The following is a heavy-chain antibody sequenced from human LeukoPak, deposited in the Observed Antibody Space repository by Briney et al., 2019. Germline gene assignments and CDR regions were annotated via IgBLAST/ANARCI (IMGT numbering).Heavy chain of an antibody. V-gene: IGHV1-18*01. CDR2: ISAYNGNT. J-gene: IGHJ5*02. CDR3: ARVEKGNGWYISGSWFDP. CDR1: GYTFTSYG. Sequence: ASVKVSCKASGYTFTSYGISWVRQAPGQGLEWMGWISAYNGNTNYAQKLQGRVTMTTDTSTSTAYMELRSLRSDDTAVYYCARVEKGNGWYISGSWFDPWGQGTLVTVSS. D-gene: IGHD6-19*01.